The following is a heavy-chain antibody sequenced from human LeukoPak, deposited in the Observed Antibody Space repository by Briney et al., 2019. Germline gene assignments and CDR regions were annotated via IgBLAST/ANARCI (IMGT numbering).Heavy chain of an antibody. V-gene: IGHV3-53*04. J-gene: IGHJ4*02. CDR1: GFTFSDYY. CDR2: IYSGGST. CDR3: AREDRYGSGSFDY. Sequence: PGGSLRLSCAASGFTFSDYYMSWIRQAPGKGLEWVSVIYSGGSTYYADSVKGRFTISRHNSKNTLYLQMNSLSAEDTAVYYCAREDRYGSGSFDYWGQGTLVTVSS. D-gene: IGHD3-10*01.